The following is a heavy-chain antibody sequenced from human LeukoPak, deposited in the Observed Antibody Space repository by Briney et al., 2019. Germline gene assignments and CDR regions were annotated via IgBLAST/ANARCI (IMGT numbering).Heavy chain of an antibody. J-gene: IGHJ3*02. V-gene: IGHV4-4*02. Sequence: SGTLSLTCAVSGDSISTNHWWSWVRQPPGKGLEWIGEVYHSGSTNYNPSLKSRVTISVDKSKNLFSLKLTSVTAADTAMYYCAGNVLLDAFDIWGQGTMVTVSS. CDR2: VYHSGST. D-gene: IGHD3-10*02. CDR1: GDSISTNHW. CDR3: AGNVLLDAFDI.